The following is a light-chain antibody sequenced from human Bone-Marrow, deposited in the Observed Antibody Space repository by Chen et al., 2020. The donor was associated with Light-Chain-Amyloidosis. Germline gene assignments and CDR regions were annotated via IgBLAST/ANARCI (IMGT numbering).Light chain of an antibody. CDR2: GDT. CDR3: QAADSSGTYEVR. J-gene: IGLJ2*01. V-gene: IGLV3-25*03. CDR1: DLPTKY. Sequence: SYELTQPPSVSVSPGQTARITCSGDDLPTKYAYWYQQKQGQAPVLVVHGDTERPSGISERFSVSSSGTTATLTISGVHAEDEADYHCQAADSSGTYEVRFGGGTKLTVL.